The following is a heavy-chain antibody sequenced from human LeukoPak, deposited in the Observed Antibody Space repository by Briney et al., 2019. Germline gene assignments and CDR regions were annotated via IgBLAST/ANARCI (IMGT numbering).Heavy chain of an antibody. CDR1: EYTFTGYY. CDR3: ARDLGRWELGYYYYGMDV. D-gene: IGHD1-26*01. V-gene: IGHV1-2*02. J-gene: IGHJ6*02. Sequence: GGSVKVSCKASEYTFTGYYMHWVRQAPGQGLEWVGWINSSSGGTNYAQKFQGRVTMTRDTSVSTAYMELSRLRSDDTAVYYCARDLGRWELGYYYYGMDVWGQGTTVTVSS. CDR2: INSSSGGT.